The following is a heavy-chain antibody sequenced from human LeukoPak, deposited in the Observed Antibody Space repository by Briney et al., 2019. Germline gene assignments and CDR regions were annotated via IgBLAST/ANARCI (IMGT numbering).Heavy chain of an antibody. CDR2: IYYSGST. D-gene: IGHD3-9*01. Sequence: SQTLSLTCTVSGGSISSGGYYWSWIRQHPGKGLEWIGYIYYSGSTYYNPSLKSRVTISVDTSKNQFSLKLSSVTAADTAVYYCARGFDWSYYYYGMDVWGQGTTVTVSS. V-gene: IGHV4-31*03. CDR3: ARGFDWSYYYYGMDV. J-gene: IGHJ6*02. CDR1: GGSISSGGYY.